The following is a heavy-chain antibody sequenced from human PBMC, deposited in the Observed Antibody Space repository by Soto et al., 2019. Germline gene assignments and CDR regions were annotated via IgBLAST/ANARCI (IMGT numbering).Heavy chain of an antibody. D-gene: IGHD2-15*01. CDR3: ARWGIVVVVAATRNYYGMDV. Sequence: GGSLRLSCAASGFTFSSYAMHWVRQAPGKGLEWVAVISYDGSNKYYADSVKGRFTISRDNSKNTLYLQMNSLRAEDTAVYYCARWGIVVVVAATRNYYGMDVWGQGTKVTVSS. V-gene: IGHV3-30-3*01. J-gene: IGHJ6*01. CDR1: GFTFSSYA. CDR2: ISYDGSNK.